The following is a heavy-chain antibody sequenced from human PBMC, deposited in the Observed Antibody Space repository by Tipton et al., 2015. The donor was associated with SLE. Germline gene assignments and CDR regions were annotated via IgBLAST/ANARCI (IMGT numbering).Heavy chain of an antibody. CDR3: ARHRGYFTVSDYIDY. CDR1: GGSFSDYS. J-gene: IGHJ4*02. V-gene: IGHV4-34*01. D-gene: IGHD2-8*01. CDR2: INHSGST. Sequence: GSLRLSCGVYGGSFSDYSWSWIRQPPGKGLEWIGEINHSGSTYYNASLKSRVTISVDTSKNQFSLRLTSVTAADTAVYYCARHRGYFTVSDYIDYWGQGTLVTVSS.